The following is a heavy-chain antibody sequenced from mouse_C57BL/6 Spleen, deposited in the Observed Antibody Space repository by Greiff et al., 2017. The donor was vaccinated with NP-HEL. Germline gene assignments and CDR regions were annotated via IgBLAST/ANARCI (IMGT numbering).Heavy chain of an antibody. Sequence: EVQLVESGGGLVKPGGSLKLSCAASGFTFSDYGMHWVRQAPEKGLEWVAYISSGSSTIYYADTVKGRFTISRDNAKNTLFLQMTSLRSEDTAMYYCARGSITTVVAFDYWGHGTTLTVSS. D-gene: IGHD1-1*01. CDR1: GFTFSDYG. CDR2: ISSGSSTI. V-gene: IGHV5-17*01. CDR3: ARGSITTVVAFDY. J-gene: IGHJ2*01.